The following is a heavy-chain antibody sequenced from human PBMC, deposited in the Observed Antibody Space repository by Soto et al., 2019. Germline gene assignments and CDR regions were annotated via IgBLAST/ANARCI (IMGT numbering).Heavy chain of an antibody. Sequence: KPSETLSLTCTVSGGSVSSSPYYWVWIRQPPGKGLEYIGNIYYGGSTYYSPSLKSRVTISVDTSTNQFSLKLSSVTAADTAVYYCARARGFSYGYCDYWGRGTLVTV. CDR1: GGSVSSSPYY. J-gene: IGHJ4*02. V-gene: IGHV4-39*01. D-gene: IGHD5-18*01. CDR2: IYYGGST. CDR3: ARARGFSYGYCDY.